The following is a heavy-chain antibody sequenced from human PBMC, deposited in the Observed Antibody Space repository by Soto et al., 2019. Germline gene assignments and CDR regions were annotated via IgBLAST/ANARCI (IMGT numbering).Heavy chain of an antibody. CDR2: IDPSDSYT. Sequence: GESLKISCKGSGYSFTSYWISWVRQMPGKGLEWMGRIDPSDSYTNYSPSFQGHVTISADKSISTAYLQWSSLKASDTAMYYCARPSRGPSSGVYYYYGMDVWGQGTTVPSP. J-gene: IGHJ6*02. D-gene: IGHD6-19*01. CDR3: ARPSRGPSSGVYYYYGMDV. CDR1: GYSFTSYW. V-gene: IGHV5-10-1*01.